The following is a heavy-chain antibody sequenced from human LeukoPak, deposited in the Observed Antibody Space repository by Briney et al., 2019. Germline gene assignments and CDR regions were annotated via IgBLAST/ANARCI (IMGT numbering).Heavy chain of an antibody. J-gene: IGHJ4*02. CDR3: AKSFDGVTTIDY. CDR2: LSGSGGST. Sequence: PGGSLRLSCAASGFTFSSYAMSWVRQAPGKGLEWVSALSGSGGSTYYADSVKGRFTISRDNSKNTLYLQMNILRAEDTAAYYCAKSFDGVTTIDYWGQGTLVTVSS. CDR1: GFTFSSYA. D-gene: IGHD4-17*01. V-gene: IGHV3-23*01.